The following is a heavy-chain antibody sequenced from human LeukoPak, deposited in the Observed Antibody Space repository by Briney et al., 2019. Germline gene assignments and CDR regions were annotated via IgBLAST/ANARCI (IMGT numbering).Heavy chain of an antibody. V-gene: IGHV3-30*18. D-gene: IGHD2-15*01. Sequence: GRSLRLSCAASGFTFSSYGMHWVRQAPGKGLEWVAVISYDGSHKYYADSVKGRFTISRDNSKNTLYLQMNSLRAEDTAAYYCAKDTGDCSGGSCYSVLDYWGQGTLVTVSS. CDR1: GFTFSSYG. CDR3: AKDTGDCSGGSCYSVLDY. CDR2: ISYDGSHK. J-gene: IGHJ4*02.